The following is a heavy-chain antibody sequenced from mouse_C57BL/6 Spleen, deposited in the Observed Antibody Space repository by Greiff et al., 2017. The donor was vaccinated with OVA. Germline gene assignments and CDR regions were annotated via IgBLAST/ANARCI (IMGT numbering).Heavy chain of an antibody. CDR1: GYTFTDYN. J-gene: IGHJ1*03. Sequence: EVKLQQSGPELVKPGASVKMSCKASGYTFTDYNMHWVKQSHGKSLEWIGYINPNNGGTSYNQKFKGKATLTVNKSSSTAYMELRSLTSEDSAVYYCARVGGVWTFDVWGTGTTVTVSS. V-gene: IGHV1-22*01. CDR3: ARVGGVWTFDV. CDR2: INPNNGGT.